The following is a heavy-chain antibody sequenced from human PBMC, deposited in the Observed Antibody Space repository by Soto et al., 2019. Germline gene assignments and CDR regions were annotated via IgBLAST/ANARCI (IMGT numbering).Heavy chain of an antibody. D-gene: IGHD3-3*01. V-gene: IGHV3-30*18. Sequence: GGSLRLSCAASGFTFSSYGMHWVRQAPGKGLEWVAVISYDGSNKYYADSVKGRFTISRDNSKNTLYLQMNSLRAEDTAVYYCAKDLGYYDFWSGYYTHYYYYGMDVWGQGTLVTVSS. CDR2: ISYDGSNK. CDR1: GFTFSSYG. J-gene: IGHJ6*02. CDR3: AKDLGYYDFWSGYYTHYYYYGMDV.